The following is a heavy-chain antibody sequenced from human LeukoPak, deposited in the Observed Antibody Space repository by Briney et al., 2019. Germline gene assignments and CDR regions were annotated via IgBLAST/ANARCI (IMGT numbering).Heavy chain of an antibody. Sequence: PGGSLRLSCAASGFTFSSYAMSWVRQAPGKGLEWVSAISGSGGSTYYADSVKGRFTISRDNSKNTLYLQMNSLRAEDTAVYYCAKALMTTVTTPGAFHIWGQGTMVTVSS. V-gene: IGHV3-23*01. CDR1: GFTFSSYA. D-gene: IGHD4-17*01. J-gene: IGHJ3*02. CDR3: AKALMTTVTTPGAFHI. CDR2: ISGSGGST.